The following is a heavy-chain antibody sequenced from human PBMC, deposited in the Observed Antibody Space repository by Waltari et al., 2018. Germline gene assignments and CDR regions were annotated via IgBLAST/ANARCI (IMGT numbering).Heavy chain of an antibody. CDR3: ARADSSGWYGFDY. V-gene: IGHV3-66*01. D-gene: IGHD6-19*01. CDR2: IYAGGTT. Sequence: EVQLVESGGAFVPPGGSLRLSCAVSCFPVRANYVTWVRQVPGKGLEWLSVIYAGGTTFYADSVKDRFIVSRDNPKNTVYLQMNTLRPDDTAIYYCARADSSGWYGFDYWGQGTLVTVSS. CDR1: CFPVRANY. J-gene: IGHJ4*02.